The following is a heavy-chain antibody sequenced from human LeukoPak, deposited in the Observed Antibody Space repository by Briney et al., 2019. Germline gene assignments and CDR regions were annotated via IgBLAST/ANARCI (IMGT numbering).Heavy chain of an antibody. D-gene: IGHD1-26*01. V-gene: IGHV3-33*03. CDR3: ASGPGVSGSYYRYFDL. Sequence: VGSLRLSCAASGFTFSGYGMHWVRQAPDKGLEWVAVIWYDGNNKYYADSVKGRFTISSDNAKNSLYLQMNSLRAEDTAVYYCASGPGVSGSYYRYFDLWGRGTLVTVSS. CDR1: GFTFSGYG. CDR2: IWYDGNNK. J-gene: IGHJ2*01.